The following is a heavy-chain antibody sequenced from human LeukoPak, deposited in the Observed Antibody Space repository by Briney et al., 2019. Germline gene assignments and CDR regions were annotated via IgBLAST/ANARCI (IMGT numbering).Heavy chain of an antibody. CDR1: GFTFSDNY. Sequence: GGSLRLSCAASGFTFSDNYMIWIRQAPGKGLEWVSYIDTSGSAMYYAVPVKGRFTISRDNARNSLYLQMNSLRAEDTAVYYCARARKGYHFDYWGQGTLVTVSS. J-gene: IGHJ4*02. D-gene: IGHD1-1*01. CDR3: ARARKGYHFDY. V-gene: IGHV3-11*04. CDR2: IDTSGSAM.